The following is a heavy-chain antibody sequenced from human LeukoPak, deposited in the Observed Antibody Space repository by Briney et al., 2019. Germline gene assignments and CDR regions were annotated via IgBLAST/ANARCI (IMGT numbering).Heavy chain of an antibody. CDR1: GGSISSGGYS. D-gene: IGHD3-10*01. J-gene: IGHJ4*02. Sequence: PSETLSLTCAVSGGSISSGGYSWSWIRQPPGKGLEWIGYIYHSGSTYYNPSLKSRVTISVDRSKNQFSLKLSSATAADTAVYYCARVLTIGGMRFDSWGQGTLVTVSS. CDR3: ARVLTIGGMRFDS. CDR2: IYHSGST. V-gene: IGHV4-30-2*01.